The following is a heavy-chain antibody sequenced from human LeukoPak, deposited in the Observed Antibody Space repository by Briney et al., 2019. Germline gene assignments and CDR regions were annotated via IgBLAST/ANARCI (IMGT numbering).Heavy chain of an antibody. CDR1: GGSISSYY. Sequence: PSETLSLTCTVSGGSISSYYWSWIRQPPGKGLEWIGYIYYSGSTNYNPSLKSRVTISVDTSKNQFSLKLSSVTAADTAVYYCARAGYGYGGNYYYMDVWGKGTTVTVSS. J-gene: IGHJ6*03. D-gene: IGHD5-18*01. CDR2: IYYSGST. V-gene: IGHV4-59*08. CDR3: ARAGYGYGGNYYYMDV.